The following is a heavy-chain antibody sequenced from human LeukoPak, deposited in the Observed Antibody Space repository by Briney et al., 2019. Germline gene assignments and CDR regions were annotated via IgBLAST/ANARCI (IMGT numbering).Heavy chain of an antibody. J-gene: IGHJ4*02. CDR1: GFTFSSYW. V-gene: IGHV3-7*01. CDR3: ARDWADNSDYPGNY. Sequence: QSGGSLRLSCAASGFTFSSYWMSWVRQAPGKGLEWVANIKQDGSEEYYVDSVKGRFTISRDNAKNSLYLQMNSLRTEDTAVYYCARDWADNSDYPGNYWGQGTLVTVSS. D-gene: IGHD3-22*01. CDR2: IKQDGSEE.